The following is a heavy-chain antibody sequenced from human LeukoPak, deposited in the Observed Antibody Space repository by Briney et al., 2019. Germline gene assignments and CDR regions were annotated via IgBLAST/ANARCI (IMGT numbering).Heavy chain of an antibody. J-gene: IGHJ4*02. D-gene: IGHD2-8*01. Sequence: SETLSLTCTVSGGSISSYYWSWIRQPPGKGLEWIGYIYYSGSTNYNPSLKSRVTISVDTSKNQFSLKLSSVTAADTAVYYCARDLGYCTNGVCHTRFDYWGQGTLVAVSS. CDR1: GGSISSYY. V-gene: IGHV4-59*01. CDR3: ARDLGYCTNGVCHTRFDY. CDR2: IYYSGST.